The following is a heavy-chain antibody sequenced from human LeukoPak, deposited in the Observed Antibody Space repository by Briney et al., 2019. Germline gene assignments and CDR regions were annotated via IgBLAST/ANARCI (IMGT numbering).Heavy chain of an antibody. V-gene: IGHV4-59*08. D-gene: IGHD6-6*01. CDR2: IYYSGST. CDR1: GGSISSYY. J-gene: IGHJ4*02. CDR3: ATFPQRYSSSWVDY. Sequence: TSETLSLTCTVSGGSISSYYWSWIRQPPGKGLEWIGYIYYSGSTNYNPSLKSRVTISVDTSKNQFSLKLSSVTAADTAVYYCATFPQRYSSSWVDYWGQGTLVTVSS.